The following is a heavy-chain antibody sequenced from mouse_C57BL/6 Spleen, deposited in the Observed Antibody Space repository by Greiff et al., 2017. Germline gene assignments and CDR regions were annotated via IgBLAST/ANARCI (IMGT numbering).Heavy chain of an antibody. CDR2: VDPEDGET. Sequence: EVQLQQSGAELVKPGASVKLSCTASGFNIKDYYMHWVKQRTEQGLEWIGRVDPEDGETTYAPKFQGKATIPADTSSNTASLQLSSLTSEDTAVYYCARRLYDGYDWYFDVWGTGTTVTFSS. V-gene: IGHV14-2*01. CDR1: GFNIKDYY. D-gene: IGHD2-3*01. J-gene: IGHJ1*03. CDR3: ARRLYDGYDWYFDV.